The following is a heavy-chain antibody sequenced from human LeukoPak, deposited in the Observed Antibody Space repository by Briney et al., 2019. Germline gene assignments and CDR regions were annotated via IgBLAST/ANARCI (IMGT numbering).Heavy chain of an antibody. D-gene: IGHD5-12*01. Sequence: GGSLRLSCAASGFTFSNYAMSWVRQAPGKGLEWVSGISASGGSTYYADSVKGRFTISRDNSKNTLYLQMNSLRVEDTAVYYCVRSGYDYDWFDPWGQGTLVTVSS. V-gene: IGHV3-23*01. CDR2: ISASGGST. CDR3: VRSGYDYDWFDP. CDR1: GFTFSNYA. J-gene: IGHJ5*02.